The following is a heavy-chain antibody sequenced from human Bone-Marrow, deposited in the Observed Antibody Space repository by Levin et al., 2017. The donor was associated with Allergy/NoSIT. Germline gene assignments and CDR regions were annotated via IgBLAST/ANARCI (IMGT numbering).Heavy chain of an antibody. CDR2: FDPEDGET. CDR1: GYTLTELS. Sequence: GESLKISCKVSGYTLTELSMHWVRQAPGKGLEWMGGFDPEDGETIYAQKFQGRVTMTEDTSTDTAYMELSSLRSEDTAVYYCATGYHSSSSEWGANWFDPWGQGTLVTVSS. CDR3: ATGYHSSSSEWGANWFDP. J-gene: IGHJ5*02. V-gene: IGHV1-24*01. D-gene: IGHD6-6*01.